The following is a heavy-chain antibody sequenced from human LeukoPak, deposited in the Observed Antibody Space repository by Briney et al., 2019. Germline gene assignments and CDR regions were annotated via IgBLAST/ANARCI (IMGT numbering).Heavy chain of an antibody. CDR3: ARDQAYYGSGTI. J-gene: IGHJ3*02. V-gene: IGHV4-59*11. D-gene: IGHD3-10*01. CDR2: IYYSGST. CDR1: GGSISSHY. Sequence: SETLSLTCTVSGGSISSHYWSWIRQPPGKGLEWIGYIYYSGSTNYNPSLKSRVTISVDTSKNQFSLKLSSVTAADTAVYYCARDQAYYGSGTIWGQGTMVTVSS.